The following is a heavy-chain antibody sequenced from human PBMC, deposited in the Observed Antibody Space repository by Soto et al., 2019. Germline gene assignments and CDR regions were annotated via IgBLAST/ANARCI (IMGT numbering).Heavy chain of an antibody. CDR3: ARMDGDYDFCSRYYTDYYYYGMDV. D-gene: IGHD3-3*01. J-gene: IGHJ6*02. CDR2: ISGSGGST. Sequence: EVQLLESGGGLVQPGGSLRLSCAASGFTFSSYAMCWVRQAPGKGLEWVSAISGSGGSTYYADSVKGRFTISRDNSKNTQYLQKNSLRAEDTAVYYCARMDGDYDFCSRYYTDYYYYGMDVWGQGTTVTVSS. CDR1: GFTFSSYA. V-gene: IGHV3-23*01.